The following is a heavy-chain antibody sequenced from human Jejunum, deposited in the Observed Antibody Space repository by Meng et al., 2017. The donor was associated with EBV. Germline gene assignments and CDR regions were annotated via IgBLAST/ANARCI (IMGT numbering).Heavy chain of an antibody. J-gene: IGHJ4*02. CDR3: ARDYSDSSRQGY. Sequence: QGQLVQSVAEVKQPGASVRVSCKASGYTFTGYFIHWVRQAPGQGLEWMGRINPNSGGTSYTQKFQGRVTMTRDTSITTAYMELSRLGSDDTAVYYCARDYSDSSRQGYWGQGTLVTVSS. D-gene: IGHD3-22*01. CDR1: GYTFTGYF. CDR2: INPNSGGT. V-gene: IGHV1-2*06.